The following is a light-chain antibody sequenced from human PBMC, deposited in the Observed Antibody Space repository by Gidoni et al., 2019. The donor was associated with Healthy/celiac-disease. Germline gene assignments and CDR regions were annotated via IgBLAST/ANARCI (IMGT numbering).Light chain of an antibody. CDR2: GAS. CDR3: QQYNNWPRGYT. J-gene: IGKJ2*01. V-gene: IGKV3-15*01. Sequence: IVMTQSPATLSVSPGGRATLSCRASQSVSSNLAWYQQKPGQAPRLLIYGASTRATGIPARFSGSGSGTEFTLTISSLQSEDFAVYYCQQYNNWPRGYTFGQGTKLEIK. CDR1: QSVSSN.